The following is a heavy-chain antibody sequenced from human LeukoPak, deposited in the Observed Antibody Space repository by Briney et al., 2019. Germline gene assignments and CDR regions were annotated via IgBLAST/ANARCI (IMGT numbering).Heavy chain of an antibody. CDR1: GDSVSSNSAA. Sequence: SQTLSLTCAISGDSVSSNSAAWNWIRQSPARGLEWLGRTYYRSKWFNDYAASVRSRITIKPDTPNNQFTLQLNSVTPEDTAMYFCARSKGHLDSWGQGTLVTVSS. CDR2: TYYRSKWFN. V-gene: IGHV6-1*01. J-gene: IGHJ4*02. CDR3: ARSKGHLDS.